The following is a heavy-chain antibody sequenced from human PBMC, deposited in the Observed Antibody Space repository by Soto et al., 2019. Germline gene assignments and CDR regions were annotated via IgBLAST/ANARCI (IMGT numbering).Heavy chain of an antibody. V-gene: IGHV4-34*01. J-gene: IGHJ6*02. CDR1: GGSFSGYY. CDR2: INHSGST. CDR3: ARGDLWPQITVTTYHYYGMDV. Sequence: SETLSLTYAVYGGSFSGYYWSWIRQPPGKGLEWIWEINHSGSTNYSPSLKSRVTISVDTYKNQFSLKLSSVTAADTAVYYCARGDLWPQITVTTYHYYGMDVWGQGTTVT. D-gene: IGHD4-4*01.